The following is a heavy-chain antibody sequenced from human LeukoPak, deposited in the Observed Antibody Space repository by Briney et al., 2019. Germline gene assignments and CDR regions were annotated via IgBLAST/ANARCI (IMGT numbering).Heavy chain of an antibody. Sequence: PGGSLRLSCAGSGFTLSSYWMSWVRQAPGKGLEWVANMKPDGSEKYYVDSVKGRFTISRDNAKNSLYLQMNSLRAEDTAVYYCGRSGAGSDYWGQGTLVTVSS. CDR3: GRSGAGSDY. CDR2: MKPDGSEK. J-gene: IGHJ4*02. V-gene: IGHV3-7*01. CDR1: GFTLSSYW. D-gene: IGHD1-14*01.